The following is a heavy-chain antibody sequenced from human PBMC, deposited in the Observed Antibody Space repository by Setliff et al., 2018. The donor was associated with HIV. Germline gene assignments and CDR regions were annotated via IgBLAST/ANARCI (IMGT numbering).Heavy chain of an antibody. D-gene: IGHD7-27*01. CDR3: ARLLMDNWGYDYSYSMDV. CDR1: GDTFRNYD. J-gene: IGHJ6*03. CDR2: IMPVFDKQ. V-gene: IGHV1-69*13. Sequence: VKVSCKASGDTFRNYDFSWVRPAPGQGPEWMGGIMPVFDKQKYAQNFQGRVTITADESTSSVYMELSSRRSEDTAVYYCARLLMDNWGYDYSYSMDVWGKGTTVTVSS.